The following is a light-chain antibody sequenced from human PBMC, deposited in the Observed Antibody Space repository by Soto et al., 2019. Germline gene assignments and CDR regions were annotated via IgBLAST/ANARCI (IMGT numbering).Light chain of an antibody. V-gene: IGKV3D-15*01. Sequence: EIVLTQSPGTLSLSPGERATLSCSASQSVGSRSLAWYQQKPGQAPRLLIYDVFNRATGIPARFSGSGSGTEFSLTINSLQSEDFAVYYCQEYNTWPWTFGQGTKVDIK. J-gene: IGKJ1*01. CDR2: DVF. CDR1: QSVGSRS. CDR3: QEYNTWPWT.